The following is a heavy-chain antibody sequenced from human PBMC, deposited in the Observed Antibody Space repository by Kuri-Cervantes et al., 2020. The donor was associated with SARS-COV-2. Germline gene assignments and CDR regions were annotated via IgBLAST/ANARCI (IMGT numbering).Heavy chain of an antibody. Sequence: SETLSLTCAVSGELFSGYYWTWIRQSPGKGLEWIGEINHSGSTNYNPSLKSRVVILVDKSQQQFSLKLSSVTAADTAVYYCARGGGGGYSGSWYSGSYYMDVWGKGTTVTVSS. V-gene: IGHV4-34*01. D-gene: IGHD6-13*01. CDR1: GELFSGYY. CDR2: INHSGST. J-gene: IGHJ6*03. CDR3: ARGGGGGYSGSWYSGSYYMDV.